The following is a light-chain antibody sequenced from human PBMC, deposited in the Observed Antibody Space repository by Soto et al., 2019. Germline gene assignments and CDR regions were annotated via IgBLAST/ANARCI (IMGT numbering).Light chain of an antibody. CDR3: QQYNGYWT. Sequence: DIQMTQSPSTLSASVGDRVTITCRASQSISDSLARYQQKPGKAPKLLIYETASLTSGVPSRLSGRRSETEYPLTISSLQPDDFATYYCQQYNGYWTFGQGTKVEIK. V-gene: IGKV1-5*03. CDR1: QSISDS. J-gene: IGKJ1*01. CDR2: ETA.